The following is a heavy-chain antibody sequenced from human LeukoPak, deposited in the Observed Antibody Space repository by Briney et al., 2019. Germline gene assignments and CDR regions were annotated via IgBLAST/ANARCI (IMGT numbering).Heavy chain of an antibody. V-gene: IGHV3-33*01. D-gene: IGHD3-22*01. J-gene: IGHJ5*02. CDR3: ARAPFHYYDSSGSWFDP. Sequence: GGSLRLSCAASGFTFSSYGMDWVRQAPGKGLEWVAVIWYDGSNKYYADSVKGRFTISRDNSKNTLYLQMNSLRAEDTAVYYCARAPFHYYDSSGSWFDPWGQGTLVTVSS. CDR2: IWYDGSNK. CDR1: GFTFSSYG.